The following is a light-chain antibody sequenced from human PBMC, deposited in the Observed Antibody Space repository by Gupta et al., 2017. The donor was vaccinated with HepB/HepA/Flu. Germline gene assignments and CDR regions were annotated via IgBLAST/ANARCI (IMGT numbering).Light chain of an antibody. Sequence: TPSPVTLSLSDGERATLSCRASQSVSSYLAWYQQKPGQAPRLLIYDASNRATGIPARFSGSGSGTDFTLTISSLEPEDFAVYYCQQRSNWPPATFGQGTKVEIK. CDR1: QSVSSY. J-gene: IGKJ1*01. CDR2: DAS. CDR3: QQRSNWPPAT. V-gene: IGKV3-11*01.